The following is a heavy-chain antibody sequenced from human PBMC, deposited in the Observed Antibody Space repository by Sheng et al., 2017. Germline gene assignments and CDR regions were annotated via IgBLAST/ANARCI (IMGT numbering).Heavy chain of an antibody. CDR2: INHSGST. Sequence: QVQLQQWGAGLLKPSETLSLTCAVYGGSFSGYYWSWIRQTPGKGLEWIGEINHSGSTNYNPSLKSRVTISVDTSKNQFSLKLSSVTAADTAVYYCARQSKQCWQECFDIWGQGTMVTVSS. J-gene: IGHJ3*02. CDR3: ARQSKQCWQECFDI. V-gene: IGHV4-34*01. D-gene: IGHD6-19*01. CDR1: GGSFSGYY.